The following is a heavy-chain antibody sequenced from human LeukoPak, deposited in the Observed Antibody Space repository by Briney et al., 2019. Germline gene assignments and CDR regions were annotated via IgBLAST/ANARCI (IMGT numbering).Heavy chain of an antibody. CDR2: IYYSGTT. CDR1: GGSIRSYY. V-gene: IGHV4-59*01. CDR3: ARGAGSATQADYYYGMDV. J-gene: IGHJ6*02. Sequence: SETLSLTCTVSGGSIRSYYWSWIRQPPGKGLEWIGDIYYSGTTKYNPSLKSRVTISVDTSKNQFSLRLTSLTAADTAVYYCARGAGSATQADYYYGMDVWGQGTTVTVSS. D-gene: IGHD2-15*01.